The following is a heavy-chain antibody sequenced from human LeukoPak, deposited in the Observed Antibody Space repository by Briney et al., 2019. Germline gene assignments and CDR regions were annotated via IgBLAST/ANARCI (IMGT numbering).Heavy chain of an antibody. CDR3: ARDFHYYGSGSYYHAIDY. Sequence: ASVKVSCKTSGYSFNSYGIRWVRQAPGQGPEWMGWISGYNGNTNYAQKFKGRVTMTTDTSTSTVYMELRSLRSDDTAVYYCARDFHYYGSGSYYHAIDYWGQGTPVTVSS. D-gene: IGHD3-10*01. CDR1: GYSFNSYG. J-gene: IGHJ4*02. V-gene: IGHV1-18*01. CDR2: ISGYNGNT.